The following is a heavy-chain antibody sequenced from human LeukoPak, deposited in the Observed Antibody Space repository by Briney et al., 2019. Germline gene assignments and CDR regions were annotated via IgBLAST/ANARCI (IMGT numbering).Heavy chain of an antibody. CDR2: IDAGSGNT. CDR3: ARDYSGSHGDY. V-gene: IGHV1-3*01. D-gene: IGHD1-26*01. CDR1: GYTFTSYA. J-gene: IGHJ4*02. Sequence: ASVKVSCKASGYTFTSYAVHWVRQAPGQRPEWMGWIDAGSGNTGCSQEFQGRVTITADESTSTAYMELRSLRSDDTAVYFCARDYSGSHGDYWGQGTLVTVSS.